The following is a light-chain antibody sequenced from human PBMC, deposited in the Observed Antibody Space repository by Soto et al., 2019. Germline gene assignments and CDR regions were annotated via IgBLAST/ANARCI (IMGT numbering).Light chain of an antibody. J-gene: IGKJ1*01. CDR2: GTS. Sequence: EIVMTQSPATLSVSPGARATLSCRASQSVGSDLVWYRQKPGQAPRLLIYGTSTRATGIPARFSGSGSGTEFTLTISSLQSEDFAVYYCHQYNFWPTFGQGTKVDIK. CDR3: HQYNFWPT. CDR1: QSVGSD. V-gene: IGKV3-15*01.